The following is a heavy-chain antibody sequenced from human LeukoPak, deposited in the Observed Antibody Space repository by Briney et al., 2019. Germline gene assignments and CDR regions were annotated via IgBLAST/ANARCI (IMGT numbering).Heavy chain of an antibody. CDR1: GFTFNNYG. Sequence: GGSLRLSCAASGFTFNNYGIHWVRQAPGKGLEWVAVISYDGDNKYYADSLKGRFTISRDNSKNTLFLQMHNLRAEDTAVYYCAKISSAWEILYYDMDVWGQGTTVTVSS. D-gene: IGHD6-19*01. V-gene: IGHV3-30*18. CDR3: AKISSAWEILYYDMDV. J-gene: IGHJ6*02. CDR2: ISYDGDNK.